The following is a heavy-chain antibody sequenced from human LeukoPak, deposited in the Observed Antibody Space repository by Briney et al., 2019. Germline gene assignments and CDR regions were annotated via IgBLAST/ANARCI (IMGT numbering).Heavy chain of an antibody. V-gene: IGHV4-34*01. Sequence: SETLSLTCAVYVGSFSGYYWSWIRQPPGKGLEWIGEIDHSGSTNYNSSLKSRVTISVDTSKNQFSLKLSSVTAADTAVYYCARGYYGSGSHCCHMDVWGKGTTITVS. D-gene: IGHD3-10*01. CDR3: ARGYYGSGSHCCHMDV. CDR2: IDHSGST. J-gene: IGHJ6*03. CDR1: VGSFSGYY.